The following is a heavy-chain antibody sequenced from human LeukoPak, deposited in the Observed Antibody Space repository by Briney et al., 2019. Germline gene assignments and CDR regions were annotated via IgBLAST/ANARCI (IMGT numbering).Heavy chain of an antibody. D-gene: IGHD6-19*01. V-gene: IGHV3-21*01. J-gene: IGHJ6*03. CDR1: GFTFSRYN. CDR3: ARDAQWLIPEGYFYYMDV. Sequence: RPGGSLRLSCAGSGFTFSRYNMNWVRQAPGKGPERVSSISSSSSFIFYADSVKGRFTISRDNAKNSLYLQMNSLRAEDRAVYYCARDAQWLIPEGYFYYMDVWGKGTTVTVSS. CDR2: ISSSSSFI.